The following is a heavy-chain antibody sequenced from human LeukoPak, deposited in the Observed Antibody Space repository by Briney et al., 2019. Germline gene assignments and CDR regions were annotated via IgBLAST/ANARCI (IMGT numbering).Heavy chain of an antibody. CDR3: ARDKVVTTSFQCAFDI. CDR2: IYTSGST. CDR1: GGSISSYY. D-gene: IGHD2-21*02. J-gene: IGHJ3*02. Sequence: SETLSLTCTASGGSISSYYWSWMRQPAGKGLEWIGRIYTSGSTNYNPTLKSRVTMSVDTSKNQFSLKLSSVTAADTAVYYCARDKVVTTSFQCAFDIWGQGTMVTVSS. V-gene: IGHV4-4*07.